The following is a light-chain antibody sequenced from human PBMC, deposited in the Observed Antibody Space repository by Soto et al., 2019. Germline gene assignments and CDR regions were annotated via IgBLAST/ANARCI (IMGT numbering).Light chain of an antibody. CDR2: GAS. Sequence: YRASQSVSSNLAWYQQKPGQAPRLLIYGASTRATGIPARFSGSGPGTEFNLTISSRQSDGFAISNYEQYNSYPRTFGGGTKLEIK. CDR1: QSVSSN. J-gene: IGKJ4*01. CDR3: EQYNSYPRT. V-gene: IGKV3-15*01.